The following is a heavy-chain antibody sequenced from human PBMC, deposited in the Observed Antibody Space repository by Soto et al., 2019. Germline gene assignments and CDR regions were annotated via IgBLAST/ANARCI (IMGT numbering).Heavy chain of an antibody. V-gene: IGHV3-21*01. J-gene: IGHJ4*02. D-gene: IGHD6-19*01. CDR2: ISSSSSYI. Sequence: EVQLVESGGGLVKPGGSLRLSCAASGFTFSSYSMNWVRQAPGKGLEWVSSISSSSSYIYYAASVKGRFTISRDNAKNSLYLQMNSLRAEDTAVYYCARDLGDSSGWYSPYYWGQGTLVTVSS. CDR1: GFTFSSYS. CDR3: ARDLGDSSGWYSPYY.